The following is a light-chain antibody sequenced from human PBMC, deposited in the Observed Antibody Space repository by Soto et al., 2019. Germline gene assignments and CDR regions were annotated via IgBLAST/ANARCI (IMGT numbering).Light chain of an antibody. CDR1: SRHSTYA. Sequence: QLVLTQSPSASASPGASVKLTCTLSSRHSTYAIAWHQHQADRGPRFLMKVNNDGTHIKGDGIPYRFSGSSSGAERYLTISSLQSEDEADYCCQTWGSGIQVFGGGTKLTVL. CDR2: VNNDGTH. V-gene: IGLV4-69*01. CDR3: QTWGSGIQV. J-gene: IGLJ2*01.